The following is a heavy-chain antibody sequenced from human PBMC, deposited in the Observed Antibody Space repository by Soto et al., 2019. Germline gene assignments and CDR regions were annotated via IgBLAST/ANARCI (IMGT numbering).Heavy chain of an antibody. CDR3: AKDSFYRGDYFYARDV. CDR1: GSNFEDYG. J-gene: IGHJ6*02. CDR2: INWDSRSV. V-gene: IGHV3-9*01. D-gene: IGHD4-17*01. Sequence: EVQLVESGGGFEQPGRSLRSSAEAPGSNFEDYGILWFRHRPGRGLAVVSGINWDSRSVGYADSVKGRGTISRDHSKNSLYLQMNRLGVEDTAFYYCAKDSFYRGDYFYARDVWGQGPTVTVS.